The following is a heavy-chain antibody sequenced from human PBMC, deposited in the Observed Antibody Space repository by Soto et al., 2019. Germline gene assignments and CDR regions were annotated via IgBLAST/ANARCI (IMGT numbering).Heavy chain of an antibody. J-gene: IGHJ4*02. CDR3: AKDMNGYSSSWYYFDY. CDR2: ISWNSGSI. V-gene: IGHV3-9*01. D-gene: IGHD6-13*01. Sequence: GGSLRLSCAASGFTFDDYAMHWVRQAPGKGLEWVSGISWNSGSIGYADSVKGRFTISRDNAKNSLYLQMNSLRAEDTALYYCAKDMNGYSSSWYYFDYWGQGTLVTVSS. CDR1: GFTFDDYA.